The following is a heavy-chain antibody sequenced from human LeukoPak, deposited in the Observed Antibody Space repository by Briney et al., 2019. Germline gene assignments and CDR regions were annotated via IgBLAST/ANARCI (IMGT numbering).Heavy chain of an antibody. J-gene: IGHJ5*02. CDR2: INTNTGNP. D-gene: IGHD2-2*01. CDR1: GYTFTSYA. Sequence: GASVKVSCKASGYTFTSYAMNWVRQAPGQGLEWMGWINTNTGNPTYAQGFTGRFVFSLDTSVSTAYLQISSLKAEDTAVYYCARLSGPGARAWFDPWGQGTLVTVSS. CDR3: ARLSGPGARAWFDP. V-gene: IGHV7-4-1*02.